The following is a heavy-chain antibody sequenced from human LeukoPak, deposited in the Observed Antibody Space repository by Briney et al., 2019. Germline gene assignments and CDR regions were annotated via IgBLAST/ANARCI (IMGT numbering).Heavy chain of an antibody. V-gene: IGHV4-59*01. CDR2: IHYSGST. CDR1: GGSISSYY. CDR3: ARSTGYSYGYGYFDY. Sequence: SESLSLTCTVSGGSISSYYWSWTRQPPGNGLEWIGYIHYSGSTNYNPSLKSRVNISVDTSKNQFSLKLSSVTAADTAVYYCARSTGYSYGYGYFDYWGQGTLVTVSS. D-gene: IGHD5-18*01. J-gene: IGHJ4*02.